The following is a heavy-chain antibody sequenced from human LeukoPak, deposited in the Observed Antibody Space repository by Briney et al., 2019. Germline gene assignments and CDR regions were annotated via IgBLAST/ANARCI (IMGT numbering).Heavy chain of an antibody. CDR3: AIRKAVAGPYYFDY. Sequence: SETLSLTCTVSGGSISSYYWSWIRQPPGKGLEWIGYIYYSGSTNYNPSLKSRVTISVDTSKNQVSLKLTSVTAADTAIYYCAIRKAVAGPYYFDYWGQGSLVTVSS. CDR2: IYYSGST. V-gene: IGHV4-59*08. J-gene: IGHJ4*02. CDR1: GGSISSYY. D-gene: IGHD6-19*01.